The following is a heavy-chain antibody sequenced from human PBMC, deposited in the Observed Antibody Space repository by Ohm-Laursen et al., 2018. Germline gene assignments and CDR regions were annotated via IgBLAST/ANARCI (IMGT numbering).Heavy chain of an antibody. CDR3: AKAYKDFWSCYGMDV. D-gene: IGHD3-3*01. CDR1: GFTFSNYA. J-gene: IGHJ6*02. Sequence: GSLRLSCTAPGFTFSNYAMSWVRQAPGKGLEFVSAISGSGLNTYYADSVKSRYTISRDNSKNTLYLQMNSLRAEDTAVYYCAKAYKDFWSCYGMDVWGQGTTVTVSS. CDR2: ISGSGLNT. V-gene: IGHV3-23*01.